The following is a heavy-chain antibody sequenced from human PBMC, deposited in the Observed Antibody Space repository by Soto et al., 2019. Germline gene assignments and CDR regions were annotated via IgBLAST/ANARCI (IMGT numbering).Heavy chain of an antibody. J-gene: IGHJ4*02. CDR3: ARGGVY. CDR2: ISGSGVTT. D-gene: IGHD2-8*01. Sequence: GGYLRLSCAASGFTFSSHEMNWVRQAPGTGLEWISYISGSGVTTYYADSVRGRFIVSRDNAQESLFLQMKSLRVEDTAICYCARGGVYWGQGTLVTVSS. V-gene: IGHV3-48*03. CDR1: GFTFSSHE.